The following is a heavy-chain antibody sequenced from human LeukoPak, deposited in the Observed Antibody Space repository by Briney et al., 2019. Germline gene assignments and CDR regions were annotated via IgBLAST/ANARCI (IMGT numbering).Heavy chain of an antibody. CDR3: AKGYYGDLTNNWFDP. V-gene: IGHV3-30*02. CDR1: GFTFSSYG. J-gene: IGHJ5*02. D-gene: IGHD4-17*01. CDR2: IRYDGSNK. Sequence: GGPLRLSCAASGFTFSSYGMHWVRQAPGKGLEWVTFIRYDGSNKYYADSVKGRFTISRDNSKNTLYLQMNTLRAEDTAMYYCAKGYYGDLTNNWFDPWGQGTLVTVSS.